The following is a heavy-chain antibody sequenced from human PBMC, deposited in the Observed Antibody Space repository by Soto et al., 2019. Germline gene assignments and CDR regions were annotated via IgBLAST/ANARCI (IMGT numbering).Heavy chain of an antibody. V-gene: IGHV3-23*01. CDR1: GFTFSSYA. D-gene: IGHD2-21*02. Sequence: EVQLLESGGGLVQPGGSLRLSCAASGFTFSSYAMSWVRQAPGKGREWVSAIIGCGGSTYYADSGKGRFTMSRVNPKIRLYRQVNSVSDEYTAVYYCGTRRPCCDFVFDYWGQGTLVTVSS. J-gene: IGHJ4*02. CDR3: GTRRPCCDFVFDY. CDR2: IIGCGGST.